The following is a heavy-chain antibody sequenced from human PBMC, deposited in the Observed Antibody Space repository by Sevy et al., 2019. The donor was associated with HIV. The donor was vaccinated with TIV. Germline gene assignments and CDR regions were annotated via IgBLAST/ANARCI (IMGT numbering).Heavy chain of an antibody. CDR2: IRMKANAYAT. CDR3: AYSGSSSEGYYFDY. CDR1: GFTFSGSA. J-gene: IGHJ4*02. D-gene: IGHD1-26*01. Sequence: VGSLRLSCAASGFTFSGSAMHWVRQASGKGLEWVGRIRMKANAYATSYATSVKGRFTVSRDDSKNTAYLQMNNLKTEDTALYYCAYSGSSSEGYYFDYWGQGTLVTVSS. V-gene: IGHV3-73*01.